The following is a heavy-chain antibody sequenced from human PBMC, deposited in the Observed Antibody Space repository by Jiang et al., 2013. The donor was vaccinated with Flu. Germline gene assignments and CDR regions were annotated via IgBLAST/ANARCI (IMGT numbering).Heavy chain of an antibody. D-gene: IGHD1-14*01. CDR1: GYIFTTYW. CDR3: ARLLKPGGLDC. CDR2: VYPGDSDT. Sequence: CKVSGYIFTTYWIGWVRQMPGKGPEWMGFVYPGDSDTRYSPSFQGQFTFSVDKSINTAYLQRSSLEASGTAIYYCARLLKPGGLDCWGQGTLVTVSS. V-gene: IGHV5-51*01. J-gene: IGHJ4*02.